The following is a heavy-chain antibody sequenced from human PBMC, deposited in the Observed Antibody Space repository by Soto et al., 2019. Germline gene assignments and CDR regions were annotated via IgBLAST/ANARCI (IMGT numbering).Heavy chain of an antibody. J-gene: IGHJ4*02. CDR1: GGSFSGYY. CDR3: ARGERAGIAAAGRRYFDY. V-gene: IGHV4-59*01. CDR2: IYYSGST. Sequence: PSETLSLTCAVYGGSFSGYYWSWIRQPPGKGLEWIGYIYYSGSTNYNPSLKSRVTISVDTSKNQFSLKLSSVTAADTAVYYCARGERAGIAAAGRRYFDYWGQGTLVTVSS. D-gene: IGHD6-13*01.